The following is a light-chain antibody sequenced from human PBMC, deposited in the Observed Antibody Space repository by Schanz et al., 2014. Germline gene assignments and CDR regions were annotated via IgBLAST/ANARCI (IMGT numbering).Light chain of an antibody. J-gene: IGKJ1*01. CDR2: DAS. CDR3: QQYNSYWG. Sequence: IQLTQSPSSLSASVGDRVTITCRASQSISSWLAWYQQKPGKAPKLLIYDASSLESGVPSRFSGSGSGTEFTLTISSLQPDDFATYYCQQYNSYWGFGQGTKVEIK. CDR1: QSISSW. V-gene: IGKV1-5*01.